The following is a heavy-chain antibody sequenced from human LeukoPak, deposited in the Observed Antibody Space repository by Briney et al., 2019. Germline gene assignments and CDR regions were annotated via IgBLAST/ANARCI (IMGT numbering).Heavy chain of an antibody. D-gene: IGHD3-22*01. V-gene: IGHV3-23*01. CDR1: GSRFRLHS. Sequence: PGGSLRLSCESSGSRFRLHSMTWVRQAAGKGLEWVSSVSGGADNSYYADSVKGRFTVSRDYSKNTLYLQMNSLRAEDTAVYYCARDYDYDSSGYSSDWGQGTLVTVSS. CDR3: ARDYDYDSSGYSSD. J-gene: IGHJ4*02. CDR2: VSGGADNS.